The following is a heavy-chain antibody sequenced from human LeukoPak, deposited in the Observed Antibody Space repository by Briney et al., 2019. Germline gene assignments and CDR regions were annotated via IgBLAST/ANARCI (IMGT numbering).Heavy chain of an antibody. Sequence: GGSLRLSCAASGFTFSSYWMTWVRQAPGKGLEWVSNINRDGSEKYYVDSVKGRFTISRDNAKNSLSLQMNRLRAEDTAVYYCARDQSYYDSSGYHSGVFDFWGQGTLVTVSS. CDR1: GFTFSSYW. CDR2: INRDGSEK. D-gene: IGHD3-22*01. CDR3: ARDQSYYDSSGYHSGVFDF. V-gene: IGHV3-7*05. J-gene: IGHJ4*02.